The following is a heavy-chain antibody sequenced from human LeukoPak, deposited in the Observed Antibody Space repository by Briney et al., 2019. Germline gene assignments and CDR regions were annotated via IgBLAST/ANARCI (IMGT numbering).Heavy chain of an antibody. CDR1: GGTFSSYA. Sequence: GASVKVSCKASGGTFSSYAISWVRQAPGQGLEWMGGIIPIFGTANYAQKFQGRVTITADESTSTAYMELSSLRSEDTAVYYCAREGGYYGSGSYYKDPYYYYMDVWGKGTTVTVSS. V-gene: IGHV1-69*13. CDR3: AREGGYYGSGSYYKDPYYYYMDV. CDR2: IIPIFGTA. D-gene: IGHD3-10*01. J-gene: IGHJ6*03.